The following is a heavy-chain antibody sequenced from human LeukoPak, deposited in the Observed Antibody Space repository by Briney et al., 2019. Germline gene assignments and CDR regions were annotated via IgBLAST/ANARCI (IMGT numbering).Heavy chain of an antibody. CDR1: GFTFGDYT. CDR3: TRAPYSSSGAFDI. V-gene: IGHV3-49*04. D-gene: IGHD6-13*01. Sequence: GGSLRLSCTASGFTFGDYTMSWVRQAPGKGGEWVGFIRSKAYGGTTGYAASVKGRFTISRDDSKSIAYLQMNSLKTEDTAVYYCTRAPYSSSGAFDIWGQGTMVTVSS. CDR2: IRSKAYGGTT. J-gene: IGHJ3*02.